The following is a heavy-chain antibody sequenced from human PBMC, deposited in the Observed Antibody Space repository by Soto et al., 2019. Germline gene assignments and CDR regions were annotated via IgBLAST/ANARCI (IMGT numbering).Heavy chain of an antibody. CDR2: ISSSSSYI. V-gene: IGHV3-21*01. CDR3: ARVGNWMGCSGGSCYFDY. D-gene: IGHD2-15*01. J-gene: IGHJ4*02. CDR1: GFTFSSYS. Sequence: VQLVESGGGLVKPGGSLRLSCAASGFTFSSYSMNWVRQAPGKGLEWVSSISSSSSYIYYADSVKGRFTISRDNAKNSLYLQMNSLRAEDTAVYYCARVGNWMGCSGGSCYFDYWGQGTLVTVSS.